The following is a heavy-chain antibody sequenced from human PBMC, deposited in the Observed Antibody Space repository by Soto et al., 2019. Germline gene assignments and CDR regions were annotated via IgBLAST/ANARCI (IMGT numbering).Heavy chain of an antibody. J-gene: IGHJ6*02. D-gene: IGHD2-2*01. Sequence: QVQLQESGPGLVKPSETLSLTCSVSGDSVNNKNYYWSWIRQPPGKGLEWIGYIYYSENTNYNPSLKSRVTISVDTSRNQFSLKLSSVTAADTAVYYCARNFCSSANCYRDVWGQGTTVTVSS. CDR3: ARNFCSSANCYRDV. CDR2: IYYSENT. V-gene: IGHV4-61*01. CDR1: GDSVNNKNYY.